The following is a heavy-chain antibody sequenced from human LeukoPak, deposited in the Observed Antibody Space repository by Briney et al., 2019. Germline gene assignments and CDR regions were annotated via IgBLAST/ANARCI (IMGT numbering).Heavy chain of an antibody. Sequence: GGSLRLSCEASRFTFRTYVMNWFRQAPGKGLEWVSTISVGAEYIFYADSVKGRFTISRDDSNNALYLQKHSLRGEGTALFYCARGPPFLKYFEYWGQGTLVTVSS. V-gene: IGHV3-23*01. CDR1: RFTFRTYV. J-gene: IGHJ4*02. D-gene: IGHD3-3*01. CDR3: ARGPPFLKYFEY. CDR2: ISVGAEYI.